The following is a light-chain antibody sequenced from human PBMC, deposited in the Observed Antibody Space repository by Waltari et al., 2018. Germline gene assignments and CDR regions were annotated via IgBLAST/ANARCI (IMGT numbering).Light chain of an antibody. V-gene: IGLV2-11*01. Sequence: QSALTPPRPVSGSPGQSVTIPCTGTSRDVGGYNYVSWYQKHPGKAPKLLIYDVSKRPSGVPDRFSGSKSGNTASLTISGLQAEDEADYYCCSYAGSYTWVFGTGTKVTVL. J-gene: IGLJ1*01. CDR1: SRDVGGYNY. CDR3: CSYAGSYTWV. CDR2: DVS.